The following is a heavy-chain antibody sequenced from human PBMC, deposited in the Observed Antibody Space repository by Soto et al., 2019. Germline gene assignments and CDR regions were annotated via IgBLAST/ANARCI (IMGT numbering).Heavy chain of an antibody. Sequence: SETLSLTCTVSGGSISSGGYYWSWIRQHPGKGLEWIGYIYYSGSTYYNPSLKSRVTISVDTSKNQFSLKLSSVTAADTAVYYCARAGVFDCSGYGRARLDPWGQGTLVPGSS. CDR2: IYYSGST. D-gene: IGHD3-22*01. V-gene: IGHV4-31*03. CDR1: GGSISSGGYY. CDR3: ARAGVFDCSGYGRARLDP. J-gene: IGHJ5*02.